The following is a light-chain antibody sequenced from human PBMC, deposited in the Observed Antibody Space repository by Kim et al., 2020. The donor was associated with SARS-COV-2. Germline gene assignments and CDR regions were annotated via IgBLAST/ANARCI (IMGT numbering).Light chain of an antibody. CDR1: QDISNF. J-gene: IGKJ2*01. CDR2: AAS. V-gene: IGKV1-17*03. CDR3: LQHKSYPYT. Sequence: SASVGDSVTITGRASQDISNFLAWFQQKPGKVPKRLIYAASSLQSGVPSRFSGSGSGTEYSLTISSLQPEDFATYYCLQHKSYPYTLGQGTKLEI.